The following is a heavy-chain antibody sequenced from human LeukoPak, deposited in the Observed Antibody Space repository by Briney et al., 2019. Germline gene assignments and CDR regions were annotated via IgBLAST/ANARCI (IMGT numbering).Heavy chain of an antibody. D-gene: IGHD1-26*01. J-gene: IGHJ4*02. CDR2: ITTGDGNT. CDR1: GFTFSSYT. V-gene: IGHV3-23*01. Sequence: GGSLRLSCTASGFTFSSYTMTWVRQAPGKGLKWVSTITTGDGNTYYADSVKGRFTVSRDDSKNTLYLQMNSLRAEDTAVYYCARDKIVGAISGSNFDYWGQGTLATVSS. CDR3: ARDKIVGAISGSNFDY.